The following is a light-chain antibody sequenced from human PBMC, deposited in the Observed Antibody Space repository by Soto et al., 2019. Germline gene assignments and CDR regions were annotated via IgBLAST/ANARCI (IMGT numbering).Light chain of an antibody. CDR2: EVS. V-gene: IGLV2-14*01. CDR3: SSFTSGSTWV. J-gene: IGLJ3*02. CDR1: SSDVGGYNY. Sequence: QSALTQPASVSGSPGQSISISCNGTSSDVGGYNYVSWYQQHPGKVPKLMIYEVSNRPSGVSNRFSGSKSGNTASLTISGLQAEDEADYYCSSFTSGSTWVFGGGTKLTVL.